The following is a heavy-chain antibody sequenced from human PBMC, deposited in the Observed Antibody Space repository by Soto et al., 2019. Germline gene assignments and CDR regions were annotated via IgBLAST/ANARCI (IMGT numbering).Heavy chain of an antibody. D-gene: IGHD1-26*01. CDR2: INPNADTT. Sequence: GASVKVSCKTSGYSFTDYFIHWVRQAPGQGLEWMGIINPNADTTNYAQKFQGRVTVTRDTSTSTVYMEFRSLRSEDTAVYFCAPDFAGSRVFDHWS. J-gene: IGHJ4*01. CDR1: GYSFTDYF. V-gene: IGHV1-46*01. CDR3: APDFAGSRVFDH.